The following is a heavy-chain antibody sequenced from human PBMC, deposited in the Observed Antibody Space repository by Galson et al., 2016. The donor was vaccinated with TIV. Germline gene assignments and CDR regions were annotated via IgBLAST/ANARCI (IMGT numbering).Heavy chain of an antibody. V-gene: IGHV1-46*01. J-gene: IGHJ4*02. CDR2: VNPSGGRT. CDR1: GYIFTTYY. CDR3: AGGIVGARAIDF. D-gene: IGHD1-26*01. Sequence: SGYIFTTYYIHWVRQAPGQGLEWMGVVNPSGGRTSYAQKFQGRVIMTRDTSTSTVHMELTSLRSEDTAVYYCAGGIVGARAIDFWGQGTLVTVSS.